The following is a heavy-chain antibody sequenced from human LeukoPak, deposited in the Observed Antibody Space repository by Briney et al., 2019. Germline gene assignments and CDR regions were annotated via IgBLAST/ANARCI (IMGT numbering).Heavy chain of an antibody. CDR3: AKEGAIVARYFDY. CDR1: GFTFSSYG. J-gene: IGHJ4*02. V-gene: IGHV3-30*02. D-gene: IGHD3-22*01. Sequence: HPGGSLRLSCAASGFTFSSYGMHWVRQAPGKGLEWVAFIRYDGSNKYYADSVKGRFTISRDNSKNTLYLQMNSLRAEDTAVYYCAKEGAIVARYFDYWGQGTLVTVSS. CDR2: IRYDGSNK.